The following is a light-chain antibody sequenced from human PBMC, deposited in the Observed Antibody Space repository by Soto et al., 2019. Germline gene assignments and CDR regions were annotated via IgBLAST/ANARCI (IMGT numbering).Light chain of an antibody. CDR3: QQHHNWPST. CDR2: GAS. Sequence: EIVMTQSPATLSVSPGERATLSCRASQSVVTNLAWYRQKPGQAPRLLIYGASSRATGIPARFSGSGSGTEFTLTISSLQSEDFAVYYCQQHHNWPSTFGQGTKVDIK. CDR1: QSVVTN. J-gene: IGKJ1*01. V-gene: IGKV3-15*01.